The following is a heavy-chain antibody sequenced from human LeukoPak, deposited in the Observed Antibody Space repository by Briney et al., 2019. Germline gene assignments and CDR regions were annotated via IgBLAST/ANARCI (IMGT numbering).Heavy chain of an antibody. J-gene: IGHJ4*02. CDR1: GGSISSGSYY. V-gene: IGHV4-61*02. CDR2: IYTSGST. D-gene: IGHD6-6*01. CDR3: ARYSSSSGVDY. Sequence: PSETLSFTCTVSGGSISSGSYYWSWIRQPAGKGLEWIGRIYTSGSTSYNPSLKSRVTISLDTSKNQFSLKLSSVTAADTAVYYCARYSSSSGVDYWGQGTLVTVSS.